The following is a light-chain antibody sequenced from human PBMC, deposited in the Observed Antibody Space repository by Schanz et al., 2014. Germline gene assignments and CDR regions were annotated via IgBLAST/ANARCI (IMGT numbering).Light chain of an antibody. CDR1: QSVSSK. CDR2: GAS. Sequence: EIVMTQSPATLSVSPGESATLSCRASQSVSSKLAWYQQKPGQAPRLLIYGASTRAAGVPARFSGSGSGTDFTLTISSLQSEDFAVYYCHQYSDWPPWTFGQGTTVDIK. CDR3: HQYSDWPPWT. J-gene: IGKJ1*01. V-gene: IGKV3-15*01.